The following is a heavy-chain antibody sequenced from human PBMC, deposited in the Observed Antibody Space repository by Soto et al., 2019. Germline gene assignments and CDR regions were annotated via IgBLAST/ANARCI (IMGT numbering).Heavy chain of an antibody. CDR2: ISWNSGSI. D-gene: IGHD3-10*01. J-gene: IGHJ6*02. CDR1: GFNFDDYA. Sequence: GGSLRLSCAASGFNFDDYAMHWVRQAPGKGLEWVSGISWNSGSIGYADSVKGRFTISRDNAKNSLYLQMNSLRAEDTALYYCAKDMMVRGGYYYYGMDVWGQGTTVTVSS. V-gene: IGHV3-9*01. CDR3: AKDMMVRGGYYYYGMDV.